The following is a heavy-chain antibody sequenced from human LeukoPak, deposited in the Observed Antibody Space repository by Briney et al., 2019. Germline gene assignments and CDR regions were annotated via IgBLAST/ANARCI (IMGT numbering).Heavy chain of an antibody. Sequence: SVKVSCKALGGTFNSYAVNWVRQAPGQGLEWMGRITPVLDTADYAQRFQGGVTINADKFTSTVHMELSSLRSDDTAVYYCTRSLGYYDSGESLSRHDYWGQGTLVTVSS. V-gene: IGHV1-69*04. CDR3: TRSLGYYDSGESLSRHDY. J-gene: IGHJ4*02. CDR1: GGTFNSYA. D-gene: IGHD3-10*01. CDR2: ITPVLDTA.